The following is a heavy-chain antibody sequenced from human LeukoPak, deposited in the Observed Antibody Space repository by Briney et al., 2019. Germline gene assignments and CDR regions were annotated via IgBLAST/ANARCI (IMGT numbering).Heavy chain of an antibody. J-gene: IGHJ6*03. V-gene: IGHV3-73*01. Sequence: GGSLRLSCAASGFTFSGSAMHWVRQASGKGLEWVGRIRSKANSYATAYAASVKGRFTISRDDSKNTAYLQMNSLKTEDTAVYYCTRRPYDSSPFYYYYYMDVWGKGTTVTVSS. D-gene: IGHD3-22*01. CDR2: IRSKANSYAT. CDR1: GFTFSGSA. CDR3: TRRPYDSSPFYYYYYMDV.